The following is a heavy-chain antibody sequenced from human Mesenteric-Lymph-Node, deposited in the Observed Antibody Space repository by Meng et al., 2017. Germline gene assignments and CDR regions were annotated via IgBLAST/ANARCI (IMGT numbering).Heavy chain of an antibody. J-gene: IGHJ5*02. CDR3: ARCDSSSAT. V-gene: IGHV1-8*01. CDR2: MNPNHGNT. Sequence: SNTRGINYTSYDRMSHRYATLHVFDWNGSMNPNHGNTRYAQKFQSRVTMTRNTSISTAYMDLSILRSEDTAVYYCARCDSSSATWGQGTLVTVSS. CDR1: GINYTSYD. D-gene: IGHD6-6*01.